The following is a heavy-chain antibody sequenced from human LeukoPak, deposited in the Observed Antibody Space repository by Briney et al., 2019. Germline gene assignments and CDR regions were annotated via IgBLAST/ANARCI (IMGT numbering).Heavy chain of an antibody. CDR1: GFTFDDYG. Sequence: GGSLRLCCAASGFTFDDYGMSWVRQAPGKGLEWVSGINWNGGSTGYADSVKGRFTISRDNAKNSLYLQMNSLRAEDTALYYCARDSRWLQKDYWGQGTLVTVSS. V-gene: IGHV3-20*04. CDR2: INWNGGST. D-gene: IGHD5-24*01. J-gene: IGHJ4*02. CDR3: ARDSRWLQKDY.